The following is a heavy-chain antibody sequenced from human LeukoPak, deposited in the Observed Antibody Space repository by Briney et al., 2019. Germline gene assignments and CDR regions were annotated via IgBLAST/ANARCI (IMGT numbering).Heavy chain of an antibody. D-gene: IGHD3-22*01. CDR2: ISTDGRST. Sequence: GGSLRLSCAASGFTFSTYWMHWARQAPGKGPVWVSRISTDGRSTYYADAVKGRFTISRDNAKNTLYLQMNSLRAEDTAVYYCARGYYDSSGYYFLYWGQGTLVTVSS. CDR1: GFTFSTYW. J-gene: IGHJ4*02. V-gene: IGHV3-74*01. CDR3: ARGYYDSSGYYFLY.